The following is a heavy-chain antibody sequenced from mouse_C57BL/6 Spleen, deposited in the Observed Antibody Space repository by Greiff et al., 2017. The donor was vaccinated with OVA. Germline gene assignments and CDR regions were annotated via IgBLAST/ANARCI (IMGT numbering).Heavy chain of an antibody. V-gene: IGHV5-17*01. CDR3: ASSYDLYAMDY. CDR1: GFTFSDYG. Sequence: EVQLVESGGGLVKPGGSLKLSCAASGFTFSDYGMHWVRQAPEKGLEWVAYISSGSSTIYYADTVKGRFTISRDNAKNTLFLQMTSLRSEDTAMYYCASSYDLYAMDYWGQGTSVTVSS. J-gene: IGHJ4*01. D-gene: IGHD2-12*01. CDR2: ISSGSSTI.